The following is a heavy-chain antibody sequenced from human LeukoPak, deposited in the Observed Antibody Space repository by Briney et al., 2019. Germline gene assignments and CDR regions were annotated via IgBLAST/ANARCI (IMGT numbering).Heavy chain of an antibody. CDR3: ARRSSGWYPAF. CDR2: IYPGDSDT. V-gene: IGHV5-51*01. J-gene: IGHJ4*02. CDR1: GYTVATSW. D-gene: IGHD6-19*01. Sequence: LGESLKIFCKSSGYTVATSWIGWVRQMPRKGLEWMGIIYPGDSDTRYSPSFQGQVTISAGKSINTAYLQWNSLKASDTAMYYSARRSSGWYPAFWGQGTLVTVSS.